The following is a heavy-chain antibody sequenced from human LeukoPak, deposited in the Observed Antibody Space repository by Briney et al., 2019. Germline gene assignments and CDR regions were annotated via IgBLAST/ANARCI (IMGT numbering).Heavy chain of an antibody. CDR1: GGSINSYY. J-gene: IGHJ5*02. D-gene: IGHD3-10*01. Sequence: SETLSLTCTVSGGSINSYYWSWIRQPPGKGLECIGYIHYTGSTNYNPSLKSRVTISVDTSKSQFSLKLSSVTAADTAIYYCARGGYYGLGNGFRFDPWGQGTLVTVSS. CDR3: ARGGYYGLGNGFRFDP. V-gene: IGHV4-59*01. CDR2: IHYTGST.